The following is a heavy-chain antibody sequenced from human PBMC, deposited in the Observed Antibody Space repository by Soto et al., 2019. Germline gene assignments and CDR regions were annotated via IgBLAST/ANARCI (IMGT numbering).Heavy chain of an antibody. V-gene: IGHV3-30*18. CDR1: GFTFSSYG. D-gene: IGHD3-10*01. J-gene: IGHJ4*02. Sequence: QVQLVESGGGVVQPGRSLRLSCAASGFTFSSYGMHWVRQAPGKGLEWVAVIIYDGRTKYYADSVKGRFTISRDNSKSTLYLQMNSLRAEDTAVYYCVKDRMGAGVRGYFDYWGQGTLVTVSS. CDR3: VKDRMGAGVRGYFDY. CDR2: IIYDGRTK.